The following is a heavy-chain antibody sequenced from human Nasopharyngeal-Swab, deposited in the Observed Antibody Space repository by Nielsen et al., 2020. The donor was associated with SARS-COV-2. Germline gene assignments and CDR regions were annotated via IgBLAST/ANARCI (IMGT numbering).Heavy chain of an antibody. V-gene: IGHV3-15*01. CDR3: STYSSSHFDY. CDR2: IKSKTDGGTT. D-gene: IGHD6-6*01. J-gene: IGHJ4*02. Sequence: GKGMEWVDRIKSKTDGGTTDYAAPVKGRFTISRDDSKNTLYLQMNSLKTEDTAVYYCSTYSSSHFDYWGQGTLVTVSS.